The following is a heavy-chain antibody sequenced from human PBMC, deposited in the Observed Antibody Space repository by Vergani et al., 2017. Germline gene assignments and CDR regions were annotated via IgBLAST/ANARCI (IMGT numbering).Heavy chain of an antibody. CDR1: GFSLNTRGVS. CDR3: DYRKTECGTTCCCYPFYYYYYMDV. V-gene: IGHV2-5*04. J-gene: IGHJ6*03. Sequence: QITLKESGPTLVKPTQTLTLTCPFSGFSLNTRGVSVAWIRQPPGKALDWLALIYWNDDQHYSPSLNNRVTITKDTSKNQVVLTMTNMDYVDTGTYYCDYRKTECGTTCCCYPFYYYYYMDVLGKGTTVTVSS. CDR2: IYWNDDQ. D-gene: IGHD1-7*01.